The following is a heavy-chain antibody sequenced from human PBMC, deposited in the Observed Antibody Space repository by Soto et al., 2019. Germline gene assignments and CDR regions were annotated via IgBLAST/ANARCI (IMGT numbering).Heavy chain of an antibody. V-gene: IGHV2-5*02. J-gene: IGHJ3*02. CDR1: GFSLSTSGVG. CDR3: AHSGRPTYYYDSSGYFQPHAFDI. D-gene: IGHD3-22*01. Sequence: QITLKESGPPLVKPTQTLTLTCTFSGFSLSTSGVGVGWIRQPPGKALEWLALIYWDDDKRYSPSLKSRLTITNDTSKNQVVLTMTNMDPVDTATYYCAHSGRPTYYYDSSGYFQPHAFDIWGQGTMVTVSS. CDR2: IYWDDDK.